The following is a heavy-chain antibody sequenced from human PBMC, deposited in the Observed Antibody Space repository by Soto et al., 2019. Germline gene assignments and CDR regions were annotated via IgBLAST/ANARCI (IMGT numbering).Heavy chain of an antibody. Sequence: ASVKVSCKASGYTFTTYGISWVRQAPGQGLEWMGWISTYNANTNYAQKLQGRVTMTTDTSTSTAYMELRSLRSDDTAVYYCAKDRYGSGSYYSYYYGMDVWGQGTTVTVSS. CDR3: AKDRYGSGSYYSYYYGMDV. J-gene: IGHJ6*02. CDR1: GYTFTTYG. CDR2: ISTYNANT. D-gene: IGHD3-10*01. V-gene: IGHV1-18*01.